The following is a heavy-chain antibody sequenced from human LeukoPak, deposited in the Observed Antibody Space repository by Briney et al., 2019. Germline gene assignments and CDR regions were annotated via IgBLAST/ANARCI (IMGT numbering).Heavy chain of an antibody. D-gene: IGHD5-24*01. J-gene: IGHJ4*02. CDR2: INPNSGGT. V-gene: IGHV1-2*02. CDR3: ARDLGYKMATPSFDY. Sequence: ASVKVSCKASGYTFTGYYMRWVRQAPGQGLEWMGWINPNSGGTNYAQKFQGRVTMTRDTSISTAYMELSRLRSDDTAVYYCARDLGYKMATPSFDYWGQGTLVTVSS. CDR1: GYTFTGYY.